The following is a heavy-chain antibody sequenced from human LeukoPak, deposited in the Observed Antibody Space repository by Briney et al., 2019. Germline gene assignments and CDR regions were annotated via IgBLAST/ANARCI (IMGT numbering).Heavy chain of an antibody. V-gene: IGHV4-34*01. CDR1: GGSFSGYY. J-gene: IGHJ4*02. CDR2: INHSGST. D-gene: IGHD2-15*01. Sequence: SETLSLTCAVYGGSFSGYYWSWIRQPPGEGLEWIGEINHSGSTNYDPSLKSRVTISVDTSKNQFSLNLSSVTAADTAVYYCARRRSGGRDFDYWGRGTLVTVSS. CDR3: ARRRSGGRDFDY.